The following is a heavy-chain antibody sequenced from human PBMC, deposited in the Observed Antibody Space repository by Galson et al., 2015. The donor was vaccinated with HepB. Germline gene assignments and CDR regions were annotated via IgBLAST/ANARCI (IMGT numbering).Heavy chain of an antibody. D-gene: IGHD6-13*01. V-gene: IGHV1-18*01. J-gene: IGHJ4*02. CDR3: ARDLLYDSTWAPGY. CDR1: SYG. Sequence: SYGINWVRQAPGQGLEWMGWISPYNGNTNYARRLQGRVAMTTDTSTSTAYMELRSLSSDDTAVYYCARDLLYDSTWAPGYWGQGTLVTVSS. CDR2: ISPYNGNT.